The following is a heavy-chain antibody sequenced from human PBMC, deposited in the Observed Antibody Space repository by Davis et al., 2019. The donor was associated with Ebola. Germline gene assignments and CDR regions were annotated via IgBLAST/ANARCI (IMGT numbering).Heavy chain of an antibody. CDR3: SRDLKHRPPSYYDGMDV. D-gene: IGHD6-6*01. J-gene: IGHJ6*02. CDR2: IRSKAFGGKP. CDR1: GFTFGDYA. V-gene: IGHV3-49*04. Sequence: GESLKISCTASGFTFGDYAMSWVRQAPGKGLEWVGFIRSKAFGGKPAYAASVQGRFTISRDDSKSIAYLQMDSLKIEDTAVYYCSRDLKHRPPSYYDGMDVWGQGTSVTVSS.